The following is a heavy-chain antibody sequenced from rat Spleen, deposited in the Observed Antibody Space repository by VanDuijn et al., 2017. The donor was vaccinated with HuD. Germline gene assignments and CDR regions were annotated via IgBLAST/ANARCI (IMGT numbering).Heavy chain of an antibody. CDR2: ISSGGGGI. Sequence: EVQLVESNGGLVQPGRSLKLSCAASGFTFNDHFMAWVRQAPTKGLEWVAYISSGGGGIYYPDSVQGRFTISRHNAKSTLYLQMDSLRSEDTATYYCVRHGYTRYYFDYWGQGVMVTVSS. D-gene: IGHD1-9*01. J-gene: IGHJ2*01. CDR3: VRHGYTRYYFDY. CDR1: GFTFNDHF. V-gene: IGHV5-25*01.